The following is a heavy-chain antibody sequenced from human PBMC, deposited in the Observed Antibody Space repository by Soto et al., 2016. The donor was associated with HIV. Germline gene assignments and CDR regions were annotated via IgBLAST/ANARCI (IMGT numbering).Heavy chain of an antibody. CDR2: MNPNSGNT. V-gene: IGHV1-8*03. Sequence: QVQLVQSGAEVKKPGASVKVSCKASGYTFTSYDINWVRQATGQGLEWMGWMNPNSGNTGYAQKFQGRVTITRNTSISTAYMELSSLRSEDTAVYYCARGRRYSSNRVYYYYMDVWGKGTTVTVSS. CDR1: GYTFTSYD. CDR3: ARGRRYSSNRVYYYYMDV. J-gene: IGHJ6*03. D-gene: IGHD6-19*01.